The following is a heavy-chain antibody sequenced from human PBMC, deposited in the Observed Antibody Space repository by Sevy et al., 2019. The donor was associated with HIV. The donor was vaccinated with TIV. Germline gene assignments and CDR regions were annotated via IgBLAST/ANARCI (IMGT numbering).Heavy chain of an antibody. V-gene: IGHV3-66*01. J-gene: IGHJ4*02. CDR3: ARGKSGYGYGLDY. Sequence: GGSLRLSCAVSGFAVRDNCMSWVRQSPGKGLEWVSVIYSDGSTYHADSVKGRFTISRDNSKNTLYLQMNSLRVEDTAVYYCARGKSGYGYGLDYWGQGTLVTVSS. CDR2: IYSDGST. D-gene: IGHD5-18*01. CDR1: GFAVRDNC.